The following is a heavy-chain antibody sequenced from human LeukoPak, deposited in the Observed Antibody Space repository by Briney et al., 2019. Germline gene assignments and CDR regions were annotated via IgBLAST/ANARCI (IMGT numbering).Heavy chain of an antibody. CDR2: IYYSGST. Sequence: SETLSLTCTVSGGSISSGGYYWSWIRQHPGKGLEWIGYIYYSGSTYYNPSLKSRVTISVDTPKNQFSLKLSSVTAADTAVYYCARASGSSGLKYFRHWGQGTLVTVSS. CDR3: ARASGSSGLKYFRH. CDR1: GGSISSGGYY. V-gene: IGHV4-31*03. J-gene: IGHJ1*01. D-gene: IGHD3-22*01.